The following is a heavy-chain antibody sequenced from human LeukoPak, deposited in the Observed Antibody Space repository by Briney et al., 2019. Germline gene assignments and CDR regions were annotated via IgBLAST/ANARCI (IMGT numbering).Heavy chain of an antibody. CDR2: IYYSGST. CDR1: GGSVSSGSYY. V-gene: IGHV4-61*01. Sequence: SETLSLTCTVSGGSVSSGSYYWSWIRQPPGKGLEWIGYIYYSGSTNYNPSLKSRVTISVDTSKNQFSLKLSSATAADTAVYYCARQQLVRGPDAFDIWGQGTMVTVSS. CDR3: ARQQLVRGPDAFDI. J-gene: IGHJ3*02. D-gene: IGHD6-13*01.